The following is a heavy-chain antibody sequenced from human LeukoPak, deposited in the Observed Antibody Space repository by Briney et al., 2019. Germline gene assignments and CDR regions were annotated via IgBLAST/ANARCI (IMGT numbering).Heavy chain of an antibody. V-gene: IGHV3-23*01. D-gene: IGHD1-14*01. CDR2: VSGDGQRT. J-gene: IGHJ4*02. Sequence: GGSLRLSCAASGFTFNNYAMNWVRQTPGKGLQWVSAVSGDGQRTFYADSVKGRFTIFRDNSMYTLSLQMNSLRVEDTAVYYCAKEQDNLLLLPHFDSWGQGILVTVSA. CDR3: AKEQDNLLLLPHFDS. CDR1: GFTFNNYA.